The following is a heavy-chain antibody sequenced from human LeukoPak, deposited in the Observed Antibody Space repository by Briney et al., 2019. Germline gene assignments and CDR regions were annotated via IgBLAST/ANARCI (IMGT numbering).Heavy chain of an antibody. CDR1: GGSISSYY. V-gene: IGHV4-59*01. Sequence: KSSETLSLTCTVSGGSISSYYWSWIRQPPGKGLEWIGYIYYSGSTNYNPSLKSRVTISVDTSKNRFSLKLSSVTAADTAVYYCARGGSYRYYFDYWGQGTLVTVSS. CDR2: IYYSGST. CDR3: ARGGSYRYYFDY. D-gene: IGHD1-26*01. J-gene: IGHJ4*02.